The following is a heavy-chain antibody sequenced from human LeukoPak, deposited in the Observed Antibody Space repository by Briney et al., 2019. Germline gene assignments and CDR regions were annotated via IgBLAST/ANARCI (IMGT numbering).Heavy chain of an antibody. D-gene: IGHD6-13*01. J-gene: IGHJ4*02. Sequence: SVKVSCKASGGTFSSDAMSWVRQAPGQGLEWMGGIIPIFGAPNYAQKLQGRATITADESTSTAYMELSSLTSEDTAVYYCARYPGRFAAGGDYWGQGTLVTVSS. CDR3: ARYPGRFAAGGDY. CDR1: GGTFSSDA. V-gene: IGHV1-69*13. CDR2: IIPIFGAP.